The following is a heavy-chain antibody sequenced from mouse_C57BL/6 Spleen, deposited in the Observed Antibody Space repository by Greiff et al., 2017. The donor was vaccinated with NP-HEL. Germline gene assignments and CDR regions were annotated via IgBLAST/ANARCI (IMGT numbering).Heavy chain of an antibody. D-gene: IGHD2-5*01. Sequence: EVKLVESGGDLVKPGGSLKLSCAASGFTFSSYGMSWVRQTPDKRLEWVATISSGGSYTYYPDSVKGRFTISRDNAKNTLYLQMSSLKSEDTAMYYCARHKGYSNYESAMDYWGQGTSVTVSS. J-gene: IGHJ4*01. CDR2: ISSGGSYT. CDR1: GFTFSSYG. CDR3: ARHKGYSNYESAMDY. V-gene: IGHV5-6*01.